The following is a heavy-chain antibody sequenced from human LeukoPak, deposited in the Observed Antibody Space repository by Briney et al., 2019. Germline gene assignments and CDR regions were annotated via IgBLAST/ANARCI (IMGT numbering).Heavy chain of an antibody. CDR2: ISWNSGSI. V-gene: IGHV3-9*01. Sequence: GGSLRLSCAASGFTFDDYAMHWVRQAPGKGLEWVSGISWNSGSIGYADSVKGRFTISRDNAKNSLYLQMNSLRAGDTALYYCAKDMGITMVRGVIGFDYWGQGTLVTVSS. CDR1: GFTFDDYA. J-gene: IGHJ4*02. CDR3: AKDMGITMVRGVIGFDY. D-gene: IGHD3-10*01.